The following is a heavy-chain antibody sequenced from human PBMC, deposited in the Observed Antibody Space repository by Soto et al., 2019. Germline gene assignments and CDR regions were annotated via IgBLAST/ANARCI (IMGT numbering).Heavy chain of an antibody. V-gene: IGHV4-4*02. CDR3: AAGGGLPRYY. D-gene: IGHD5-12*01. CDR2: IYHSGST. Sequence: LSETLSLTCAVSGGSISSSNWWSWVRQPPGKGLEWIGYIYHSGSTYYNPSLKSRVTVSVDRSKNQFSLKLSSVTAADTAVYYCAAGGGLPRYYLGQGTLVTVSS. J-gene: IGHJ4*02. CDR1: GGSISSSNW.